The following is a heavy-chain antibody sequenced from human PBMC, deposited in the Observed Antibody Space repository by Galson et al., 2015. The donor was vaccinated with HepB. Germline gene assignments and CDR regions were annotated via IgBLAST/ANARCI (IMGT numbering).Heavy chain of an antibody. CDR1: GGSISSYY. D-gene: IGHD3-16*01. CDR3: ARNSRDSKSLGY. V-gene: IGHV4-59*08. J-gene: IGHJ4*02. Sequence: LTCTVSGGSISSYYWSWIRQPPGKGLEWIGYIYYSGSTNYNPSLKSRVTISVDTSKNQFSLKLSSVTAADTAVYYCARNSRDSKSLGYWGQGTLVTVSS. CDR2: IYYSGST.